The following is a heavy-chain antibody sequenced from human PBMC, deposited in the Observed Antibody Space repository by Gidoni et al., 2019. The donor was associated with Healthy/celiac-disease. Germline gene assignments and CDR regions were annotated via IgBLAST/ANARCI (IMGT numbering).Heavy chain of an antibody. CDR2: INHSGST. Sequence: QVQLQQWGAGLSKPSETLSLTCAVYGGSFSGYYWSWIRQPPGKGLEWIGEINHSGSTNYNPSLKSRVTISVDTSKNQFSLKLSSVTAADTAVYYCARGGSPFYDFWSGYYTGIWFDPWGQGTLVTVSS. V-gene: IGHV4-34*01. J-gene: IGHJ5*02. CDR1: GGSFSGYY. CDR3: ARGGSPFYDFWSGYYTGIWFDP. D-gene: IGHD3-3*01.